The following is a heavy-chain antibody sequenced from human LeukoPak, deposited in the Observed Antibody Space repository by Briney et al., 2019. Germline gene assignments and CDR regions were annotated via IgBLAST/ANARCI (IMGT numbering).Heavy chain of an antibody. CDR3: ARDPSHYYYTDV. V-gene: IGHV1-46*01. CDR1: GYTFTSNY. J-gene: IGHJ6*03. D-gene: IGHD6-6*01. Sequence: ASVKVSCKAFGYTFTSNYMHWVRQAPGQGPEWMGVISPSGGSTTYAQKFQGRVTLTRDMSTSTDYLELSSLRSDDTAVYYCARDPSHYYYTDVWGKGTTVIVSS. CDR2: ISPSGGST.